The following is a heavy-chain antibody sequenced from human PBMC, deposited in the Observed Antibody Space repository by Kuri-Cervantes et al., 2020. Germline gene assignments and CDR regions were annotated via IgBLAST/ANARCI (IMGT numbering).Heavy chain of an antibody. J-gene: IGHJ3*02. CDR2: ISYDGSNK. CDR3: ARDWGSVVVTANAFDI. V-gene: IGHV3-30*03. CDR1: GFTFSSYG. D-gene: IGHD2-21*02. Sequence: LSLTCAASGFTFSSYGMHWVRQAPGKGLEWVAVISYDGSNKYYADSVKGRFTISRDNSKNTLYLQMNSLRAEDTAVYYCARDWGSVVVTANAFDIWGQGTMVTVSS.